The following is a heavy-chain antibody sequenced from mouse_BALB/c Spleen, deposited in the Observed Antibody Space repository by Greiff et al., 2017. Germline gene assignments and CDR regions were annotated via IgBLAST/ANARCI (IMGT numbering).Heavy chain of an antibody. V-gene: IGHV5-9-4*01. Sequence: VQLQQSGGGLVKPGGSLKLSCAASGFTFSSYAMSWVRQSPEKRLEWVAEISSGGSYTYYPDTVTGRFTISRDNAKNTLYLEMSSLRSEDTAMYYCAREGVRRLYFDYWGQGTTLTVSS. J-gene: IGHJ2*01. CDR3: AREGVRRLYFDY. CDR2: ISSGGSYT. D-gene: IGHD2-14*01. CDR1: GFTFSSYA.